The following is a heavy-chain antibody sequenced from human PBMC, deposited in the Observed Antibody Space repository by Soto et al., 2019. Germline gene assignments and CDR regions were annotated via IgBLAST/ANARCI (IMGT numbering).Heavy chain of an antibody. CDR1: GFSVSNTY. Sequence: EVQLVESGGGLIQPGGSLRLSCAVSGFSVSNTYMSWVRQAPGKGLEWISVIYRGRATYYADSVKGRFTISRDDSRNTVYLQMNSLTTEDTAVYYCAREGRGKKAGYNGLVSLGYWGQGTLVTVSS. J-gene: IGHJ4*02. V-gene: IGHV3-53*01. CDR2: IYRGRAT. CDR3: AREGRGKKAGYNGLVSLGY. D-gene: IGHD2-2*02.